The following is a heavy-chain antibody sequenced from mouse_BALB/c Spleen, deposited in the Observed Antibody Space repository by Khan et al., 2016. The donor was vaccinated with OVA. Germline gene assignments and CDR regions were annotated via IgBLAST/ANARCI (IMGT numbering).Heavy chain of an antibody. V-gene: IGHV1-63*02. J-gene: IGHJ4*01. Sequence: QVQLQQSGAELVRPGTSVKMSCKAAGYTFTNYWIGWVKQRPGHGLEWIGDIYPGSGNTNYNEKFKGKATLTADNSSSTAYMQLSSLTSEDSAIYYCARPDYFGSSYDTMDDWGQGTSVTVSS. D-gene: IGHD1-1*01. CDR1: GYTFTNYW. CDR3: ARPDYFGSSYDTMDD. CDR2: IYPGSGNT.